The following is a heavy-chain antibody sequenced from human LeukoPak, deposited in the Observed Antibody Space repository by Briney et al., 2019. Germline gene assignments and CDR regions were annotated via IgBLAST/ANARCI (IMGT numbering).Heavy chain of an antibody. J-gene: IGHJ5*02. CDR2: ISGSGGST. V-gene: IGHV3-23*01. CDR1: GFTFSSYA. CDR3: AKDQLAVPAYEDWFDP. Sequence: QPGGSLRLSCAASGFTFSSYAMSWVRQAPGKGLEWVSAISGSGGSTYYADSAKGRFTISRDNSKNTLYLQMNSLRAEDTAVYYCAKDQLAVPAYEDWFDPWGQGTLVTVSS. D-gene: IGHD2-2*01.